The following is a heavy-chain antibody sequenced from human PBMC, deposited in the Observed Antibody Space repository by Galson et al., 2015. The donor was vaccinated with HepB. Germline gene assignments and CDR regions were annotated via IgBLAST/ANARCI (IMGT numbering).Heavy chain of an antibody. CDR1: GFTFSSYG. CDR3: AKESDFWSGYPRPAKNY. J-gene: IGHJ4*02. D-gene: IGHD3-3*01. CDR2: ISYDGSNK. Sequence: SLRLSCAASGFTFSSYGMHWVRQAPGKGLEWVAVISYDGSNKYYADSVKGRFTISRDNSKNTLYLQMNSLRAEDTAVYYCAKESDFWSGYPRPAKNYWGQGTLVTVSS. V-gene: IGHV3-30*18.